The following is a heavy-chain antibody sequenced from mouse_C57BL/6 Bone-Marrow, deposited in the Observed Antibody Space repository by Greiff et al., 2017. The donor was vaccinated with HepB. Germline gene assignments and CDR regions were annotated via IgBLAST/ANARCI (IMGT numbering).Heavy chain of an antibody. D-gene: IGHD3-2*02. CDR1: GYTFTSYW. V-gene: IGHV1-55*01. J-gene: IGHJ2*01. CDR2: IYPGSGST. Sequence: QVHVKQPGAELVKPGASVKMSCKASGYTFTSYWITWVKQRPGQGLEWIGDIYPGSGSTNYNEKFKSKATLTVDTSSSTAYMQLSSLTSEDSAVYYCARSQQLRLKGDYWGQGTTLTVSS. CDR3: ARSQQLRLKGDY.